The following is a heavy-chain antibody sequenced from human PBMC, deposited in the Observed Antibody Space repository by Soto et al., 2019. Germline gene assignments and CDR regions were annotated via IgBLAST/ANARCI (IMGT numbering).Heavy chain of an antibody. CDR3: AKLPYSSGVYYFDY. J-gene: IGHJ4*02. CDR2: ISGGGVST. Sequence: LSLSCTAPGFTFNTHWMHWVRQAPGYGLEWVSAISGGGVSTCYANSVKGRFTISRDNSKNTLYLQMNSLRAEDTAVYYCAKLPYSSGVYYFDYWGQGTLVTVSS. D-gene: IGHD6-19*01. CDR1: GFTFNTHW. V-gene: IGHV3-23*01.